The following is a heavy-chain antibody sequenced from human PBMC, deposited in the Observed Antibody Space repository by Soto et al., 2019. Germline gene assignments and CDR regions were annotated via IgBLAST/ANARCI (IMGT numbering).Heavy chain of an antibody. CDR2: VYYTGMT. Sequence: NPXESLSLRCTVSGGSFKNGRYYWSWVRQPPGKVLEWMGYVYYTGMTSYSPSLKSRVTISADTSKNQLSLIMTSVTTADTAVYYCARDYDYFDYWGQGSLVTVSS. J-gene: IGHJ4*02. V-gene: IGHV4-61*01. CDR1: GGSFKNGRYY. CDR3: ARDYDYFDY. D-gene: IGHD3-16*01.